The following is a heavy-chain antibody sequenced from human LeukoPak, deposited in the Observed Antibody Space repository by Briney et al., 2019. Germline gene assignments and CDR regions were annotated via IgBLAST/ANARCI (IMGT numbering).Heavy chain of an antibody. J-gene: IGHJ4*02. CDR1: GGSISSYY. Sequence: SETLSLTCTVSGGSISSYYWSWIRQPPGKGLEWIGYIYYSGSTKYNSSLESRVTISVDTSKNQFSLKLSSVTAADTAVYYCARHEYSSSWYFSDYWGQGTLVTVSS. CDR2: IYYSGST. V-gene: IGHV4-59*08. D-gene: IGHD6-13*01. CDR3: ARHEYSSSWYFSDY.